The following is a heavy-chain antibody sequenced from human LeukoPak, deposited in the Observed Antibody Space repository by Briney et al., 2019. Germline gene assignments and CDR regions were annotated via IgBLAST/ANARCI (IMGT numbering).Heavy chain of an antibody. V-gene: IGHV5-51*01. D-gene: IGHD6-6*01. CDR3: ARYDSSLGGFDY. CDR1: GYCFTSYW. J-gene: IGHJ4*02. CDR2: MYPGDSDT. Sequence: PGVSLQISCKGSGYCFTSYWIGWVRPMPGKGLEWVGIMYPGDSDTRYSPSYQGQVTISADKSISTAYLQWSSLMASDTAMYYCARYDSSLGGFDYWGQGTPVTVSS.